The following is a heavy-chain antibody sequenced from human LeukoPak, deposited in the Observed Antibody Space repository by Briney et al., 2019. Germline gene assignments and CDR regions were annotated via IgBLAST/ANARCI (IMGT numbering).Heavy chain of an antibody. CDR3: AREKWGSFDY. D-gene: IGHD1-26*01. CDR1: GFTFSSYN. J-gene: IGHJ4*02. V-gene: IGHV3-48*02. CDR2: ISSRTT. Sequence: KPGGSLRLSCAGSGFTFSSYNMNWVRQAPGKGLEWVSYISSRTTYYADSVKGRFTISRDNAKNSLYLQMNSLRDEDTAVYYCAREKWGSFDYWGQGTLVTVSS.